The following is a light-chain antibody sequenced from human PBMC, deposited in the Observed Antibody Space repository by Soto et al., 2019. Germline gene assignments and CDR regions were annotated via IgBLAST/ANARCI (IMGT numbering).Light chain of an antibody. CDR3: QPSGSSPMSP. CDR2: GAS. V-gene: IGKV3-20*01. Sequence: EIVLTQSPGTLSLSPGERATLSCRASQSVSSSYLAWYQQKPGQAPRLLLYGASSRATGIPDRFSGSGSGTDFTLAISRLEPEDFAVYYCQPSGSSPMSPFGQRPNV. J-gene: IGKJ1*01. CDR1: QSVSSSY.